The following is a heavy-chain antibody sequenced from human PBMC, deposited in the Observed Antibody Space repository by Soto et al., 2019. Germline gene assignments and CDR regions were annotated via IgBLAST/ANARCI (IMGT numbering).Heavy chain of an antibody. V-gene: IGHV1-69*06. CDR2: IIPIFGTA. J-gene: IGHJ6*02. CDR1: VGTFSSYA. Sequence: QVQLVQSGAEVKKPGSSVKVSCKASVGTFSSYAISWVRQAPGQGLEWMGEIIPIFGTANYAQKFQGRVTIAADKSTSTAYMEMSRLRSEETAVYYCAREYCSSTSCGAGMDVWGQGNTVTVSS. D-gene: IGHD2-2*01. CDR3: AREYCSSTSCGAGMDV.